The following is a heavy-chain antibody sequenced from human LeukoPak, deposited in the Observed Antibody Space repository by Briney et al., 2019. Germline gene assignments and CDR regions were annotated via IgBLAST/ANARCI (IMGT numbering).Heavy chain of an antibody. J-gene: IGHJ4*02. D-gene: IGHD6-19*01. Sequence: LEWMGIIYPGDSDTRYSPSFQGQVTISADKSISTAYLQWSSLKASDTAMYYCASVGSSGWYYWGQGTLVTVSS. CDR2: IYPGDSDT. V-gene: IGHV5-51*01. CDR3: ASVGSSGWYY.